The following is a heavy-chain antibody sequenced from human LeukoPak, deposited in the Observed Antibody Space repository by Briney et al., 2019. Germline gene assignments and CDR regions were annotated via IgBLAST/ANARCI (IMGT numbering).Heavy chain of an antibody. J-gene: IGHJ4*02. CDR2: IYVGDSDT. CDR3: AYSRGIYCSSTICSLVDY. D-gene: IGHD2-2*01. V-gene: IGHV5-51*01. Sequence: GESLKISCKGSGYSFTNYWIGWVRQMPGKGLEWMGIIYVGDSDTRYSPSFQGQVTISADKSIRTAYLQWSSLKASDTAMYYCAYSRGIYCSSTICSLVDYWGQGTLVTVSS. CDR1: GYSFTNYW.